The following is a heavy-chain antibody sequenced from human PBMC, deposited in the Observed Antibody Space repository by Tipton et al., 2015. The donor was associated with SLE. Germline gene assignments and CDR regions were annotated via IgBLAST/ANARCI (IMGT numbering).Heavy chain of an antibody. Sequence: GLVKPSETLSLTCTVSGGSVSNPTDYWGWIRQSPGKGLEWIGSIYYSGSSYYNPSLKSRVTISADASRNQFSLQLSSVTAGDMAVYYCARRIITGDDAFDIWGQGTMVTVSS. CDR1: GGSVSNPTDY. CDR2: IYYSGSS. CDR3: ARRIITGDDAFDI. J-gene: IGHJ3*02. V-gene: IGHV4-39*01. D-gene: IGHD7-27*01.